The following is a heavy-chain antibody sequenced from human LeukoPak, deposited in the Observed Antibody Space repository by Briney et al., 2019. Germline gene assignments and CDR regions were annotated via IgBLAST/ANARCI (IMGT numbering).Heavy chain of an antibody. J-gene: IGHJ4*02. V-gene: IGHV3-11*04. CDR1: GFTFSDYY. D-gene: IGHD3-22*01. Sequence: NPGGSLRLSCAASGFTFSDYYMSSIRQPPGKGLGWGSYITSSGSTIYYADSVKGPFTISRDNANKSLYLQMNNLRAEDTAVYYCAREEYDSSGYYSFLYWGQGTLVTVSS. CDR2: ITSSGSTI. CDR3: AREEYDSSGYYSFLY.